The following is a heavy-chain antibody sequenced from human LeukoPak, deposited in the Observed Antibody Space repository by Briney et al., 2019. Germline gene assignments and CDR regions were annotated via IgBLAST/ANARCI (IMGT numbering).Heavy chain of an antibody. D-gene: IGHD3-22*01. CDR3: AKDPYYYDSSRYGDY. CDR2: ISYDGSNK. Sequence: GGSLRLSCAASGFTFSSYGMHWVRQAPGKGLEWVAVISYDGSNKYYADSVKGRFTISRDNSKNTLYLQMNSLRAEDTAVYYCAKDPYYYDSSRYGDYWGQGTLVTVSS. CDR1: GFTFSSYG. J-gene: IGHJ4*02. V-gene: IGHV3-30*18.